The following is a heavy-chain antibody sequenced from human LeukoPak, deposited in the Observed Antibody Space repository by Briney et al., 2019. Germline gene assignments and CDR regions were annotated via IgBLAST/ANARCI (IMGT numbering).Heavy chain of an antibody. CDR3: ARSPYCSGTSCYFDY. D-gene: IGHD2-2*01. CDR1: GYTFTSYY. Sequence: GASVKVSCKASGYTFTSYYMHWVRQAPGQGREWIGIMNPSGESTSYAQKLRGRVTMTRDMSTSTVYMELSSLRSEDTAVYYCARSPYCSGTSCYFDYWGQGTLVTVSS. V-gene: IGHV1-46*01. J-gene: IGHJ4*02. CDR2: MNPSGEST.